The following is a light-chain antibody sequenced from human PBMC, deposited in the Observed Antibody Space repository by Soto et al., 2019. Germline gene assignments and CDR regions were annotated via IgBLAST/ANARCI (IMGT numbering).Light chain of an antibody. Sequence: EIVMTQSPATLSVSPGERATLSCRASQSVSSNLAWYQQKPGQAPRLLIYGASTRATGIPARFSGSGSGTEFTLTISRLQSEDFAVYYWQRYNNSPFFGGGTKVEIK. V-gene: IGKV3-15*01. CDR3: QRYNNSPF. CDR2: GAS. J-gene: IGKJ4*01. CDR1: QSVSSN.